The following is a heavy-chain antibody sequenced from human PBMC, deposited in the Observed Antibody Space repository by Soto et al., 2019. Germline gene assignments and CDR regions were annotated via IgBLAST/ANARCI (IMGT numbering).Heavy chain of an antibody. CDR2: IQYSGST. J-gene: IGHJ3*02. V-gene: IGHV4-30-4*01. CDR3: ARDDEGVVNDALDI. CDR1: GGSISSGDYY. Sequence: QVQLQESGPGLVKPSQTLSLTCTVSGGSISSGDYYWNWIRQPPGKGLEWIGHIQYSGSTSYNSSLKSRVMMSVDTSKKQFSLKLSSVTVADTAVYYCARDDEGVVNDALDIWGQGTMVTVSS. D-gene: IGHD2-21*01.